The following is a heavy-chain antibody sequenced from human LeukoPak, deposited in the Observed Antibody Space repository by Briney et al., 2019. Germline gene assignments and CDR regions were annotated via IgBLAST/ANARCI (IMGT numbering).Heavy chain of an antibody. D-gene: IGHD3-9*01. CDR2: ISSNGGST. CDR1: GLTFSSYA. V-gene: IGHV3-64*01. Sequence: GGSLRLSCAASGLTFSSYAMHWVRQAPGKGLEYVSAISSNGGSTYYANSVKGRFTISRDNSKNTLYLQMGSLRAEDMAVYYCARSNWFFNAFDIWSQGTMVTVSS. CDR3: ARSNWFFNAFDI. J-gene: IGHJ3*02.